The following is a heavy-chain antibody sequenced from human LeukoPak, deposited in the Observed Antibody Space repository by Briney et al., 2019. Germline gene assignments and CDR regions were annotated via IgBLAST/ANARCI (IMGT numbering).Heavy chain of an antibody. Sequence: GASVKVSCKASGGTFSGYAISWVRQAPGQGLEWMGRIIPILGIANYAQKFQGRVTITADRSTSTAYMELSSLRSEDTAVYYCARDKRYGSGRGLRWSYYYGMDVWGQGTTVTVSS. CDR3: ARDKRYGSGRGLRWSYYYGMDV. V-gene: IGHV1-69*04. CDR1: GGTFSGYA. J-gene: IGHJ6*02. D-gene: IGHD3-10*01. CDR2: IIPILGIA.